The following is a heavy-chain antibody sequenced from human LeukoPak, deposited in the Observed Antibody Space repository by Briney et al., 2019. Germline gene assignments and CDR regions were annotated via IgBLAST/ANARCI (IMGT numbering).Heavy chain of an antibody. CDR2: ISYDGSNK. D-gene: IGHD5-12*01. Sequence: GRSLRLPCAASGFTFSSYGMPWVRQAPGKGLEWVAVISYDGSNKYYADSVKGRFTISRDNSKNTLYLQMNSLRAEDTAVYYCAKLPSRDGYNTNYYFDYWGQGTLVTVSS. CDR3: AKLPSRDGYNTNYYFDY. V-gene: IGHV3-30*18. J-gene: IGHJ4*02. CDR1: GFTFSSYG.